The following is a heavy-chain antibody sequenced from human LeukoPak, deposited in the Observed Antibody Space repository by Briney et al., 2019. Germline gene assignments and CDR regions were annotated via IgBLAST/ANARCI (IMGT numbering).Heavy chain of an antibody. Sequence: SETLSLTCTVSGGSISSGSYYWGWIRQPPGKGLEWIGSIYYSGSTYYNPSLKSRVTISVDTSKNQFSLKLSSVTAADTAVYYCARRYRHKVYGGNPEIGDDWYFDLWGRGTLVTVSS. D-gene: IGHD4-23*01. V-gene: IGHV4-39*07. CDR3: ARRYRHKVYGGNPEIGDDWYFDL. CDR2: IYYSGST. J-gene: IGHJ2*01. CDR1: GGSISSGSYY.